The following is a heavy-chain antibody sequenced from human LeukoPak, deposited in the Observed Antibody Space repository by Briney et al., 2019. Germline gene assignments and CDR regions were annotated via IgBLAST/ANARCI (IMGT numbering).Heavy chain of an antibody. CDR1: GFTFSSYR. CDR3: ARDADYGDYWYYYYGMDV. CDR2: IKQDGSEK. J-gene: IGHJ6*02. D-gene: IGHD4-17*01. Sequence: SGGSLRLSCAASGFTFSSYRMSWVRQAPGKGLEWVANIKQDGSEKYYVDSVKGRFTISRDNAKNSLYLQMNSLRAEDTAVYYCARDADYGDYWYYYYGMDVWGQGTTVTVSS. V-gene: IGHV3-7*01.